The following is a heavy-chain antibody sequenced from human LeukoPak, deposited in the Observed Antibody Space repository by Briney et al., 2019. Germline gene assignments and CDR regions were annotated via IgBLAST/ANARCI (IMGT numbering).Heavy chain of an antibody. D-gene: IGHD2-2*01. CDR1: DGCSSRYY. Sequence: SETLSLKCTVTDGCSSRYYWSWIRQPPGKELEWIGYIYYSGSTNYNPSLKSRVTISVDTSKNQFSLKLSSVTAADTAVYYCARDSKRTPYYYGMDVWGKGTTVTVSS. V-gene: IGHV4-59*01. CDR3: ARDSKRTPYYYGMDV. CDR2: IYYSGST. J-gene: IGHJ6*04.